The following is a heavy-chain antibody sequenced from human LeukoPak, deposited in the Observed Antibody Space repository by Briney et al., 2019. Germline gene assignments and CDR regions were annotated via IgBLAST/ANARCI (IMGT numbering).Heavy chain of an antibody. J-gene: IGHJ4*02. V-gene: IGHV3-11*01. CDR2: ISSSGSTI. D-gene: IGHD3-10*01. CDR3: AKSDNYYGSGSYYNEGY. CDR1: GFTFSDYY. Sequence: GGSLRLSCAASGFTFSDYYMSWIRQAPGKGLEWVSYISSSGSTIYYADSVKGRFTISRDNAKNSLYLQMNSLRAEDTAVYYCAKSDNYYGSGSYYNEGYWGQGTLVTVSS.